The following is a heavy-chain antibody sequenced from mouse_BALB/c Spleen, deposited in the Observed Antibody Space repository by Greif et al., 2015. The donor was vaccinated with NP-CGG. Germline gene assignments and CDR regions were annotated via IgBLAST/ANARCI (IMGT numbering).Heavy chain of an antibody. CDR1: GYAFSSYW. CDR2: IYPGDGDT. V-gene: IGHV1-80*01. Sequence: VKVVESGAELVRPGSSVKISCKASGYAFSSYWMNWVKQRPGQGLEWIGQIYPGDGDTNYNGKFKGKATLTADKSSSTAYMQLSSLTSEGSAVYFCARYDYDCYAMDYWGQGTSVTVSS. J-gene: IGHJ4*01. D-gene: IGHD2-4*01. CDR3: ARYDYDCYAMDY.